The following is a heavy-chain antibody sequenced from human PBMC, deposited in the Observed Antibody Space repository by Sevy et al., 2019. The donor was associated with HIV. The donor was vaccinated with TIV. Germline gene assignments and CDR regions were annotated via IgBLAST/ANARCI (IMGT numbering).Heavy chain of an antibody. Sequence: GGSLRLSCAASGFTFSSYAMHWVRQAPGKGLEWVAVISYDGSNKYYADSVKGRFTISRENSKNTRYLQMKSLRAQDTDEYYCSRASPYSSGWYDLDYWGQGTLVTVSS. D-gene: IGHD6-13*01. CDR1: GFTFSSYA. CDR2: ISYDGSNK. V-gene: IGHV3-30-3*01. J-gene: IGHJ4*02. CDR3: SRASPYSSGWYDLDY.